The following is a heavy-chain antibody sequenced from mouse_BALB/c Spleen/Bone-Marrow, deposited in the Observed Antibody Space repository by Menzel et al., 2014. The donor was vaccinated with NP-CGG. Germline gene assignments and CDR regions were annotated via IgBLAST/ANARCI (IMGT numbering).Heavy chain of an antibody. D-gene: IGHD1-2*01. Sequence: VQLQGPGPGLVAPSQSLSITCTVSGFSLTNYGVHWVRPPPGKGLEWLGVIWAGGSTNYNLALMSRLTISKDNSKSQVFLKMNSLQTDDTGMYYCASSLQRLRGYYFDFWGQGTTLTVSS. CDR1: GFSLTNYG. V-gene: IGHV2-9*02. J-gene: IGHJ2*01. CDR2: IWAGGST. CDR3: ASSLQRLRGYYFDF.